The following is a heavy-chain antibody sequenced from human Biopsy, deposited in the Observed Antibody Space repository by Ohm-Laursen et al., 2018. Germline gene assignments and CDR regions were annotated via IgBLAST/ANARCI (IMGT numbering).Heavy chain of an antibody. CDR1: GDSVSSGSFY. Sequence: SQTLSLTCTVPGDSVSSGSFYWTWIRQPPGKRLEWIGNIYYSGSTNFNPSLKSRVTISVDTSKNQFSLKLSSVTAADTAVYFCARGSSYGYDFDYWGQGTLVAVSS. CDR3: ARGSSYGYDFDY. CDR2: IYYSGST. V-gene: IGHV4-61*01. D-gene: IGHD5-18*01. J-gene: IGHJ4*02.